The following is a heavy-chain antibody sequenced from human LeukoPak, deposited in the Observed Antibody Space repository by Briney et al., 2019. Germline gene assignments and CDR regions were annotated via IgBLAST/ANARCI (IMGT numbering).Heavy chain of an antibody. V-gene: IGHV1-69*01. CDR2: IIPIFGTA. D-gene: IGHD6-13*01. CDR1: GGTFSSYA. Sequence: SVKVSCKASGGTFSSYAISWVRQAPGQGLEWMGGIIPIFGTANYAQKFQGRVTITADESTSTAYMELSSLRSEDTAVYYCARTPAAGTRYFDYWGQGALVTVSS. CDR3: ARTPAAGTRYFDY. J-gene: IGHJ4*02.